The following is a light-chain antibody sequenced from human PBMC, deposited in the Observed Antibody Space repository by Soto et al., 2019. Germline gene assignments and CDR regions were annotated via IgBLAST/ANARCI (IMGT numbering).Light chain of an antibody. V-gene: IGKV3-11*01. CDR2: DAS. J-gene: IGKJ4*01. CDR1: QSARSY. CDR3: QQRSSWPLT. Sequence: EIVLTQSPATLSLSPGERATLSCRASQSARSYLAWYQQKPGQAPRLLIYDASNRATGIPARFSGSGSGTDFTLTISNLETEDFGVYYCQQRSSWPLTFGGGTKVEIK.